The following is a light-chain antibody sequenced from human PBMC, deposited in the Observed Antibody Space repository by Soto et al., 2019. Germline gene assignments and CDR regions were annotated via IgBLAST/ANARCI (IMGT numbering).Light chain of an antibody. J-gene: IGKJ1*01. Sequence: EIVLTQSPGTLSLSPGERATLSCRASQSVRSNYLAWYRQTPGQAPRLLIYGASNRATGIPDRFSGSGSGTDFTLILSRLEPEDFALYYCQQYGSSPWTFGQGTKVEIK. V-gene: IGKV3-20*01. CDR3: QQYGSSPWT. CDR2: GAS. CDR1: QSVRSNY.